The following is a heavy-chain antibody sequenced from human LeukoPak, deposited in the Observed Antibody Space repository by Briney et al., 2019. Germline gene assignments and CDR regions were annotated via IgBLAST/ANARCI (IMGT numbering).Heavy chain of an antibody. CDR1: GGSISSYY. CDR2: IYTSGST. J-gene: IGHJ5*02. D-gene: IGHD1-26*01. Sequence: SETLSLTCTVSGGSISSYYWSWIRQPAGKGLEWIGRIYTSGSTNYNPSLKSRVTMSVDTSKNQFSLKLSSVTAADTAVYYCARDRRLELRYKRYDPWGQGTLVTVSS. CDR3: ARDRRLELRYKRYDP. V-gene: IGHV4-4*07.